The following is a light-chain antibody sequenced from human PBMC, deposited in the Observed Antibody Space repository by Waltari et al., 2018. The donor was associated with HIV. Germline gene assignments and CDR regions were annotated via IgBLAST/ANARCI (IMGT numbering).Light chain of an antibody. J-gene: IGKJ3*01. CDR1: QTISTN. V-gene: IGKV1-39*01. CDR3: QQSDSSPVT. Sequence: DIQMTQSPSSLSASVGDRVTIACRASQTISTNLNWYQQKLGEAPKLLIFAASTLQSGAPSRFSGSASGTDFTLTISTLQPEDFATYYCQQSDSSPVTFGPGTKVEMK. CDR2: AAS.